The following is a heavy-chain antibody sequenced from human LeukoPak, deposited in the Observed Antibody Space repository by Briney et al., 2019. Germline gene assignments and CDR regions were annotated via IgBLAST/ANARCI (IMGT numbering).Heavy chain of an antibody. J-gene: IGHJ4*02. V-gene: IGHV7-4-1*02. Sequence: GASVHVSCKASGYTLTNYALNWVRQAPGQGLEWMGWINTNTGNPTYAQGFTGRFVFSLDTSVNTAYLQISSLRAEDIAIYYCARVQGYCSTTSCSPHYWGQGTLVTVSS. D-gene: IGHD2-2*01. CDR1: GYTLTNYA. CDR3: ARVQGYCSTTSCSPHY. CDR2: INTNTGNP.